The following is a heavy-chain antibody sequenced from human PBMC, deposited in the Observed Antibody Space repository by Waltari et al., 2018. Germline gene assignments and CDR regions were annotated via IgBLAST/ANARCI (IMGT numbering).Heavy chain of an antibody. CDR3: ARGGTLGSGLDI. V-gene: IGHV4-38-2*01. Sequence: QVQLLESGPGLVKPSETLSLTCDVSGYSISRDYYWGWIRQSPGKGLEWIGSFYYTGSTYYIPSLKSRVTISVDRSNNQFSLKLSSVTAADTAVYYCARGGTLGSGLDIWGQGTMVTVS. CDR2: FYYTGST. D-gene: IGHD2-8*02. J-gene: IGHJ3*02. CDR1: GYSISRDYY.